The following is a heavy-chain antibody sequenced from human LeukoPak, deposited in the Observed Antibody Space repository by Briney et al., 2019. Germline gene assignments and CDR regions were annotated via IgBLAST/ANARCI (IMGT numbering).Heavy chain of an antibody. Sequence: PSETLSLTCTVSGGSISSYYWSWIRQPAGKGLGWIGRIYTSGSTNYIPSLKSRVTMSVDTSKNQFSLKLSSVTAADTAVYYCARDQRYCSGGSCLYNWFDPWGQGTLVTVSS. CDR1: GGSISSYY. CDR3: ARDQRYCSGGSCLYNWFDP. J-gene: IGHJ5*02. V-gene: IGHV4-4*07. D-gene: IGHD2-15*01. CDR2: IYTSGST.